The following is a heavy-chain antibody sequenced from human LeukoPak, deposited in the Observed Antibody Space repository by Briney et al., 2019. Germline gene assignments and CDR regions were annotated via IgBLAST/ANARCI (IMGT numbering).Heavy chain of an antibody. J-gene: IGHJ5*02. V-gene: IGHV4-39*07. CDR2: IYYSGST. CDR3: ARDRGRLHSGYDPQGGRMPSHWFDP. Sequence: PSETLSLTCTVSGGSISSSSYYWGWIRQPPGKGLEWIGSIYYSGSTYYNPSLKSRVTISVDTSKNQFSLKLSSVTAADTAVYYCARDRGRLHSGYDPQGGRMPSHWFDPWGQGTLVTVSS. D-gene: IGHD5-12*01. CDR1: GGSISSSSYY.